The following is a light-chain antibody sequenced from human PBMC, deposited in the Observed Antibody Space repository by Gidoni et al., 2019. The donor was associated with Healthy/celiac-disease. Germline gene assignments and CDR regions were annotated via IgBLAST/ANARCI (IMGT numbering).Light chain of an antibody. Sequence: EIVLTQSPATLSLSPGERATLSCRASQRVSSYLAWYQQKPGQAPRLLIYDASNRATGIPARFSGSESGTDFTLTISSLEPEDFAVYYCQQRSNCLTTFXPXTKVDIK. CDR1: QRVSSY. V-gene: IGKV3-11*01. CDR3: QQRSNCLTT. J-gene: IGKJ3*01. CDR2: DAS.